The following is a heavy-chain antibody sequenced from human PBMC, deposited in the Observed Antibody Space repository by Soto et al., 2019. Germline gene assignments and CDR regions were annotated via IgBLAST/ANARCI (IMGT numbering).Heavy chain of an antibody. Sequence: GGSLRLSCAASGFTFSSYSMNWVRQAPGKGLEWVSSISSSSSYIYYADSVKGRFTISRDNAKSSLYLQMNSLRAEDTAVYYCARDREGPVPFDYWGQGTLVTVSS. CDR1: GFTFSSYS. CDR3: ARDREGPVPFDY. V-gene: IGHV3-21*01. J-gene: IGHJ4*02. CDR2: ISSSSSYI.